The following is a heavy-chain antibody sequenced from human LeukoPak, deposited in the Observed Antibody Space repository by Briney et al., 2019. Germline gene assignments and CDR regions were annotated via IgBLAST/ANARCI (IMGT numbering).Heavy chain of an antibody. D-gene: IGHD1-1*01. V-gene: IGHV3-23*01. CDR3: ARDDGYNLAPFDY. CDR1: GFSFSTYV. J-gene: IGHJ4*02. CDR2: LSHSGGSA. Sequence: GGSLRLSCAGSGFSFSTYVLSWVRQAPGKGLEWVSSLSHSGGSAYYTDSVKGRFTISRDNSKNTLYLQMNSLRAEDTAVYYCARDDGYNLAPFDYWGQGTLVTVSS.